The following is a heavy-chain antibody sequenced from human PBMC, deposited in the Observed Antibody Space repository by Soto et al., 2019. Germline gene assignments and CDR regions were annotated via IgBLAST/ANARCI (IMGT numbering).Heavy chain of an antibody. Sequence: GGTNYAQKFQGRVTMTRVTSISIAYMELSSLRSDDTALYYCAKDPNIVVVPAATGGMDVWGQGTTVTVSS. CDR3: AKDPNIVVVPAATGGMDV. V-gene: IGHV1-2*02. CDR2: GGT. D-gene: IGHD2-2*01. J-gene: IGHJ6*02.